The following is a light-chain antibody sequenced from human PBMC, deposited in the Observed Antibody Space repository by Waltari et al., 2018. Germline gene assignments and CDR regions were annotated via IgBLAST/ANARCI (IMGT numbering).Light chain of an antibody. Sequence: DIQMPQSPSSLSASIGDSVIISCRASQDISSWLVWYQQKSDEAPKNLIDAASNLQSGVPARFSGSGSGTHFTLTISSLQPEDFATYYCQHYDSYPPTFGPGTKVDHK. J-gene: IGKJ3*01. CDR2: AAS. CDR3: QHYDSYPPT. CDR1: QDISSW. V-gene: IGKV1D-16*01.